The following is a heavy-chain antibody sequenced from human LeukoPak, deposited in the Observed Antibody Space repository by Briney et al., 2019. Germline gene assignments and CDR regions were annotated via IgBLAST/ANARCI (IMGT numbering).Heavy chain of an antibody. CDR2: ISSSGSAI. D-gene: IGHD6-13*01. V-gene: IGHV3-11*04. CDR1: GFTFSDYY. J-gene: IGHJ5*02. CDR3: ARDRGGAYSSHWFDP. Sequence: NPGGSLRLSCAASGFTFSDYYMSWIRQAPGKGLEWVSYISSSGSAIYYADSVKGRFTISRDNAKNSLYLQMNSLRAEDTAVYYCARDRGGAYSSHWFDPWGQGTLVTVSS.